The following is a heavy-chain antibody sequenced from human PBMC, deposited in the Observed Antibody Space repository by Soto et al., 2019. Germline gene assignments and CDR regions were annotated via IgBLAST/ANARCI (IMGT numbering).Heavy chain of an antibody. V-gene: IGHV4-30-4*01. J-gene: IGHJ5*02. Sequence: QVPLQESGPGLVKPSQTLFLTCTVSGGSISSGDYYWSWIRQPPGKGLEWIGYIYYSGSTYYNPSLKSRVTISVDTSKNLFSLRLSSVTAADTAVYYCARAMYYYGSGSEFDPWGQGTLVTVSS. CDR3: ARAMYYYGSGSEFDP. D-gene: IGHD3-10*01. CDR2: IYYSGST. CDR1: GGSISSGDYY.